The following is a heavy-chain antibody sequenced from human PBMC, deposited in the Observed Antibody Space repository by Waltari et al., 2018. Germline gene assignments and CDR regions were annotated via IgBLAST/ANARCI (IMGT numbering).Heavy chain of an antibody. V-gene: IGHV3-48*04. Sequence: EVQLVESGGGLVQPGGSLRLSCAASGFTFSSYSMNWVRQAPVKGLEWVSYISSSSSTIYYADSVKGRFTISRDNAKNSLYLQMNSLRAEDTAVYYCARAFHYDFWSGQVGDFDYWGQGTLVTVSS. D-gene: IGHD3-3*01. CDR3: ARAFHYDFWSGQVGDFDY. CDR1: GFTFSSYS. J-gene: IGHJ4*02. CDR2: ISSSSSTI.